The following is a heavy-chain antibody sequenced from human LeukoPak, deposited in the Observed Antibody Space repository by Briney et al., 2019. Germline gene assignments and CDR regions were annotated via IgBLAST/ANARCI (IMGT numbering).Heavy chain of an antibody. V-gene: IGHV1-2*02. CDR3: ARDRGLARYCSSSRFDY. CDR1: GYTFTGYY. D-gene: IGHD2-2*01. CDR2: INPNSGGT. Sequence: ASVKVSCKASGYTFTGYYMHWVRQAPGQGLEWMGWINPNSGGTNYAQKFQGRVTMTRDTSISTAYMEPSRLRSDDTAVYYCARDRGLARYCSSSRFDYWGQGTLVTVSS. J-gene: IGHJ4*02.